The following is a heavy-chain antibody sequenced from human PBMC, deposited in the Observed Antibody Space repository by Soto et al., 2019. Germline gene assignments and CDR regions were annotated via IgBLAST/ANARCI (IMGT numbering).Heavy chain of an antibody. CDR2: IDSRGRTL. CDR3: ARQAARNYIDS. CDR1: GFTFSDYS. D-gene: IGHD6-6*01. J-gene: IGHJ4*02. Sequence: GGSLRLSCVASGFTFSDYSMSWIRQAPGKGLEWLAFIDSRGRTLSYADSVRGRFTIFRDNAENSVYLQMDSLRADDTAVYYCARQAARNYIDSWGQGNSVTVSS. V-gene: IGHV3-11*01.